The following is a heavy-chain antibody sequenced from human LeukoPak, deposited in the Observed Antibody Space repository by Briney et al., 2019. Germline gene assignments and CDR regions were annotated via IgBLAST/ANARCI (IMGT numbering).Heavy chain of an antibody. Sequence: PGGTLRLSCAASGFTVSSNYMSWVRQAPGKGLERVSIIYSDASTYYADSVNGRFTISRDNSKNTLDLQMNSVRADYTSVYYCTRGSFCDGPFHLWGQGTLLTVSS. CDR1: GFTVSSNY. V-gene: IGHV3-53*01. CDR3: TRGSFCDGPFHL. J-gene: IGHJ4*02. CDR2: IYSDAST.